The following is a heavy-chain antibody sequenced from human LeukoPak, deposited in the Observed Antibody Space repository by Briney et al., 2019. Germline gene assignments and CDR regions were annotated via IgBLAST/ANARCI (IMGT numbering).Heavy chain of an antibody. D-gene: IGHD4-23*01. V-gene: IGHV4-61*02. J-gene: IGHJ4*02. CDR3: ARDTYPVDYFDY. CDR2: IYTSGST. Sequence: PSQTLSLTCTVSGGSISSGSYYWSWIRQPAGKGLEWIGRIYTSGSTNCNPSLKSRVTISVDTSKNQFSLKLSSVTAADTAVYYCARDTYPVDYFDYWGQGTLVTVSS. CDR1: GGSISSGSYY.